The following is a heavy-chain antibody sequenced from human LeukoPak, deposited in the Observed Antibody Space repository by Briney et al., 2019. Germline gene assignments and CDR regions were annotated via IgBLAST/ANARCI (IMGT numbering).Heavy chain of an antibody. D-gene: IGHD1-26*01. CDR2: IYYSGST. CDR3: ARSASIVGATDAYDI. V-gene: IGHV4-39*01. CDR1: GVSISSSNSY. J-gene: IGHJ3*02. Sequence: PSETLSLTCTVSGVSISSSNSYWGWIRQPPGKGLEWIGSIYYSGSTYYNPSLKSRVTISVDTSKNQFSLKLSSVTAADTAVYYCARSASIVGATDAYDIWGQGTMVTVSS.